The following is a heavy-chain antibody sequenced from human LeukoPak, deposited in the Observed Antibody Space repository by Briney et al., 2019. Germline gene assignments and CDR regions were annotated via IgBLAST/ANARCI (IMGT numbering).Heavy chain of an antibody. J-gene: IGHJ4*02. CDR2: IIPIFGTA. V-gene: IGHV1-69*06. Sequence: SVKVSCKASGGTFSSYAISWVRQAPGQGLEWMGGIIPIFGTANYAQKFQGRVTITADKSTSTAYMELSSLRSEDTAVFYCARGFPPRRNYDRSGYYSYFFDYWGQGTLVTVSS. CDR1: GGTFSSYA. D-gene: IGHD3-22*01. CDR3: ARGFPPRRNYDRSGYYSYFFDY.